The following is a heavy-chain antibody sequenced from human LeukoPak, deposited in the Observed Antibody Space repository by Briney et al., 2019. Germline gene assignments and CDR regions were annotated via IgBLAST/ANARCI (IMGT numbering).Heavy chain of an antibody. Sequence: PSETLSLTCTVSSGSLNNYYWTWVRQPPGQGLEWSGYVYHSGTTTYNPSLKSRVTTSLHTSTHKISLRLRSVTSEHKALYYCTRGTLRGGNGAYGMDVWGQGTTGTVSS. J-gene: IGHJ6*02. CDR1: SGSLNNYY. CDR3: TRGTLRGGNGAYGMDV. V-gene: IGHV4-59*01. D-gene: IGHD2-8*01. CDR2: VYHSGTT.